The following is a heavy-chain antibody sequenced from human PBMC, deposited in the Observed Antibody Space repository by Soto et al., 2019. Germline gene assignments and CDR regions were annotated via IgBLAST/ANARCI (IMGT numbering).Heavy chain of an antibody. D-gene: IGHD4-17*01. Sequence: PGGSLRLSCAASGFTFSSYAMSWVRQAPGKGLEWVSAISGSGGSTYYADSVKGRFTISRDNSKNTLYLQMNSLRAEDTAVYYCAKNLYGGNSVPARAIDYWGQGTLVTVSS. CDR1: GFTFSSYA. J-gene: IGHJ4*02. V-gene: IGHV3-23*01. CDR3: AKNLYGGNSVPARAIDY. CDR2: ISGSGGST.